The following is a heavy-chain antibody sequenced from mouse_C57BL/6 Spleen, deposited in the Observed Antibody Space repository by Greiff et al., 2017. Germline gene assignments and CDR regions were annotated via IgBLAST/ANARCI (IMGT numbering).Heavy chain of an antibody. CDR2: IDPSDSYT. Sequence: VQLQQPGAELVMPGASVKLSCKASGYTFTSYWMHWVKQRPGQGLEWIGEIDPSDSYTNYNQKFKGKSTLTVDKSSSTAYMQLSSLTSEDSAVYYCARGRVTTAYYAMDYWGQGTSVTVSS. J-gene: IGHJ4*01. CDR3: ARGRVTTAYYAMDY. D-gene: IGHD2-2*01. CDR1: GYTFTSYW. V-gene: IGHV1-69*01.